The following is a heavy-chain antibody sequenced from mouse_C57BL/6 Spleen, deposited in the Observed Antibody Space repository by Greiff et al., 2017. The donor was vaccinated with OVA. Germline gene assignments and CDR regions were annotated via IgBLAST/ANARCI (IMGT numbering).Heavy chain of an antibody. CDR1: GYTFTDYY. J-gene: IGHJ3*01. CDR3: ARYGNSFAY. Sequence: EVQLQESGPVLVKPGASVKMSCKASGYTFTDYYMNWVKQSHGKSLEWIGVINPYNGGTSYNQKFKGKATLTVDKSSSTAYMELNSLTSEDSAVYYCARYGNSFAYWGQGTLVTVSA. D-gene: IGHD2-1*01. CDR2: INPYNGGT. V-gene: IGHV1-19*01.